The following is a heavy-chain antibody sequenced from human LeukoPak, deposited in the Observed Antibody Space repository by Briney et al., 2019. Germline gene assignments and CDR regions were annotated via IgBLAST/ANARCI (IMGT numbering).Heavy chain of an antibody. V-gene: IGHV3-9*01. Sequence: PGRSLRLSCAASGFTFDDYAMHWVRQAPGKGLEWVSGISWNSGSIGYADSVKGRFTISRDNAKNSLYLQMNSLRAEDTALYYCAKDIGRYYYDSSGYYAPGGDYWGQGTLVTVSS. J-gene: IGHJ4*02. D-gene: IGHD3-22*01. CDR1: GFTFDDYA. CDR3: AKDIGRYYYDSSGYYAPGGDY. CDR2: ISWNSGSI.